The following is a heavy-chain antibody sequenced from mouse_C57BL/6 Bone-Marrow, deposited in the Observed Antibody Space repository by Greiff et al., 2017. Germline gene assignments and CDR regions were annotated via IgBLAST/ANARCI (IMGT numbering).Heavy chain of an antibody. D-gene: IGHD1-1*01. CDR1: GYTFTDYY. CDR3: ARHYYGSPYWYFDV. Sequence: EVQLQQSGPELVKPGASVKISCKASGYTFTDYYMNWVKQSHGKSLEWIGDINPNNGGTSYNQKFKGKATLTVDKSSSTAYMELRSLTSEDSAVYYCARHYYGSPYWYFDVGGTGTTVTVSS. V-gene: IGHV1-26*01. CDR2: INPNNGGT. J-gene: IGHJ1*03.